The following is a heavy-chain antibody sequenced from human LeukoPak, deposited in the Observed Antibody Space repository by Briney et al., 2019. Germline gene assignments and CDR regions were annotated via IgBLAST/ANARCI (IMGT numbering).Heavy chain of an antibody. CDR3: AGIPVFGVVLHQEPV. Sequence: SVKVSCKASGYTFISNYIHWVRQAPGQGLEWMGVFIPILGTANSTQKFQGRVTITADISTNTVYMELSSLRSEDTAVYFCAGIPVFGVVLHQEPVWGKGTTVTVSS. V-gene: IGHV1-69*10. D-gene: IGHD3-3*01. J-gene: IGHJ6*04. CDR1: GYTFISNY. CDR2: FIPILGTA.